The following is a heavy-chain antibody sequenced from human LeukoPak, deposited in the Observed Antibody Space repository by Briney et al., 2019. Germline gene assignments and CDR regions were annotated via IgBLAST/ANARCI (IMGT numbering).Heavy chain of an antibody. Sequence: SVTVSCKASGGTFSSYAISWVRQAPGQGLEWMGGIIPIFGTANYAQKFQGRVTITADESTSTAYMELSSLRSEDTAVYYCARRGSSGYYSRAEYFQHWGQGTLVTVSS. CDR3: ARRGSSGYYSRAEYFQH. J-gene: IGHJ1*01. CDR1: GGTFSSYA. CDR2: IIPIFGTA. V-gene: IGHV1-69*13. D-gene: IGHD3-22*01.